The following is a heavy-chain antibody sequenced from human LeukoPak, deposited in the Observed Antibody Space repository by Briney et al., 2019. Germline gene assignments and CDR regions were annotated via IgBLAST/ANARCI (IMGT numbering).Heavy chain of an antibody. CDR2: IYYSGST. CDR1: GGSISSSSYY. Sequence: KPSETLSLTCTVSGGSISSSSYYWGWIRQPPGKGLEWIGSIYYSGSTYYNPSLKRRVTISVDTSKNQFSLKMSSVTAADTAMYYCARHVNFWSGDRYFDYWGQGTLVTVSS. CDR3: ARHVNFWSGDRYFDY. V-gene: IGHV4-39*01. D-gene: IGHD3-3*01. J-gene: IGHJ4*02.